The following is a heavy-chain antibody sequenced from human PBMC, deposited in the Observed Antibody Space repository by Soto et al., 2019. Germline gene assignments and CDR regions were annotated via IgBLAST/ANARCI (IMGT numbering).Heavy chain of an antibody. J-gene: IGHJ6*03. V-gene: IGHV4-59*08. Sequence: QVQLQESGPGLVKPSETLSLTCTVSGGSISSYYWSWIRQPPGKGLEWIGYIYYSGSTNYNPSLKSRVTISVDTSKNQFSLKLSSVTAADTAVYYCARQSGITMVRGVTPYYYYYMDVWGKGTTVTVSS. CDR1: GGSISSYY. CDR3: ARQSGITMVRGVTPYYYYYMDV. CDR2: IYYSGST. D-gene: IGHD3-10*01.